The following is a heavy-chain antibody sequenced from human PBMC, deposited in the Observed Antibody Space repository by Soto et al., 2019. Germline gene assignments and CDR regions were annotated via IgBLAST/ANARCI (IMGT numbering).Heavy chain of an antibody. CDR1: GGSISSGGYY. CDR3: ASSGGDWCSSTSCYDRYWFDP. V-gene: IGHV4-31*03. Sequence: SETLSLTCTVSGGSISSGGYYWSWIRQHPGKGLEWIGYIYYSGSTYYNPSLKSRVTISLDTSKNQFSRKLSSVTAAVSAVYYCASSGGDWCSSTSCYDRYWFDPWGQGTLVTVSS. D-gene: IGHD2-2*01. J-gene: IGHJ5*02. CDR2: IYYSGST.